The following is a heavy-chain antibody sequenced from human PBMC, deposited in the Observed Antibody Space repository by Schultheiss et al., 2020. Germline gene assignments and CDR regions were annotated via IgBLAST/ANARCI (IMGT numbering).Heavy chain of an antibody. CDR3: ARIINGWYAGHYWYFDL. V-gene: IGHV2-26*01. J-gene: IGHJ2*01. D-gene: IGHD6-19*01. Sequence: SGPTLVKPTETLTLTCTVSGFSLSNARMGVSWIRQPPGKALEWLAHIFSNDEKSYSTSLKSRLTISKDTSKSQVVLTMTNMDPVDTATYYCARIINGWYAGHYWYFDLWGRGTLVTVSS. CDR1: GFSLSNARMG. CDR2: IFSNDEK.